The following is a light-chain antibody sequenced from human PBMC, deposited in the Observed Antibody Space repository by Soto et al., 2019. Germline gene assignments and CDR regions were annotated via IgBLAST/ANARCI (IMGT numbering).Light chain of an antibody. V-gene: IGLV2-11*01. J-gene: IGLJ2*01. CDR3: CSYAGTDTFV. CDR2: DVT. CDR1: SSDVGYYDY. Sequence: QSALTQPRSVSGSPGHSVTISCTGTSSDVGYYDYVSWYQQHPGKAPKVIIYDVTKRPSGVPDRFSGSRSDNTASLTISGLQAEDEADYYCCSYAGTDTFVFGEGTQLTVL.